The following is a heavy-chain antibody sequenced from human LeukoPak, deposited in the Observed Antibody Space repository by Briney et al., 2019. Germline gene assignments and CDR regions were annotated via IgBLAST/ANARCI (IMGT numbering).Heavy chain of an antibody. D-gene: IGHD4-11*01. Sequence: GGSLRLSCAASGFTFSSYAMRWVRQAPGKGLEWVSAITDSGDSTYYADSVKGRFTISRDNSKNTLYLQMNSLRAEDTAVYYCADSNYWYPVDYWGQGTLVTVSS. CDR2: ITDSGDST. V-gene: IGHV3-23*01. CDR1: GFTFSSYA. CDR3: ADSNYWYPVDY. J-gene: IGHJ4*02.